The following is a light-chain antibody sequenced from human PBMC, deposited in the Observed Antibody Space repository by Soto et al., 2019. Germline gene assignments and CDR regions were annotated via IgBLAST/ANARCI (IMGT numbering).Light chain of an antibody. CDR1: QAISNY. CDR2: GAF. CDR3: QQLNVNPPLT. J-gene: IGKJ4*01. V-gene: IGKV1-9*01. Sequence: DIQLTQSPSFLSASVGDRVTITCRASQAISNYLAWYQQKPGKAPRLLIYGAFTLQSGVPSRFRGSGSGTEFTLTISSLQPEDYAPYVCQQLNVNPPLTFGGGTKVDIK.